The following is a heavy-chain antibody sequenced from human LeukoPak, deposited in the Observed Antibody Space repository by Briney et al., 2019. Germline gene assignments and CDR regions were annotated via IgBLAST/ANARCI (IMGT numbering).Heavy chain of an antibody. CDR1: GFIFRDYH. J-gene: IGHJ4*02. CDR2: ISGSGGST. D-gene: IGHD3-16*01. V-gene: IGHV3-23*01. Sequence: GGSLRLSCAASGFIFRDYHIHWVRQAPGKGLEWVSAISGSGGSTYYADSVKGRFTISRDNSKNTLYLQMNSLRAEDTAVYYCAKDTPFGGYWGQGTLVTVSS. CDR3: AKDTPFGGY.